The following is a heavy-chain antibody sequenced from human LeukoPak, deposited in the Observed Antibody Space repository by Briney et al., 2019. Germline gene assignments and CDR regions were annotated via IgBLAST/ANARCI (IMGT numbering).Heavy chain of an antibody. CDR1: GHRSNTSG. CDR2: ISPYHSHR. D-gene: IGHD2-15*01. V-gene: IGHV1-18*01. Sequence: GASVKVSCKASGHRSNTSGITWVRQAPGHRLEWIDWISPYHSHRKYADKFQGRVTMTKDTSTTTSYVVLRSLRSDDPAVYFCANVAKGLYFFYYMDVWGKGTTVSV. CDR3: ANVAKGLYFFYYMDV. J-gene: IGHJ6*03.